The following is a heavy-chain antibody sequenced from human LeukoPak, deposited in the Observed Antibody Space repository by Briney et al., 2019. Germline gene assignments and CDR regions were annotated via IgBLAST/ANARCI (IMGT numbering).Heavy chain of an antibody. CDR2: IYYSGIT. J-gene: IGHJ4*02. D-gene: IGHD4/OR15-4a*01. V-gene: IGHV4-59*12. CDR1: GGSISSNY. CDR3: ARVGYGTTFDY. Sequence: SETLSLTCTVSGGSISSNYWTWIRQPPGKGLEWIGYIYYSGITNYNPSLKSRVTISVDTSKNQFSLKLSSVTAADTAVYYCARVGYGTTFDYWGQGTLVTVSS.